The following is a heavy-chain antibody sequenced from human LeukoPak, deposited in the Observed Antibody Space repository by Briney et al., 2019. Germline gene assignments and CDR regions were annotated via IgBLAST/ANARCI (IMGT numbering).Heavy chain of an antibody. Sequence: GGSLRLSCAASGFTFSSYSMNWVRQAPGKGLEWVSSISSSSDFIYYADSVKGRFTISRDNAKNSLYLQMNSLRAEDTAVYYCARDSGSYSGLETELEYWGRGTLVTVSS. CDR3: ARDSGSYSGLETELEY. D-gene: IGHD1-26*01. CDR2: ISSSSDFI. J-gene: IGHJ4*02. V-gene: IGHV3-21*01. CDR1: GFTFSSYS.